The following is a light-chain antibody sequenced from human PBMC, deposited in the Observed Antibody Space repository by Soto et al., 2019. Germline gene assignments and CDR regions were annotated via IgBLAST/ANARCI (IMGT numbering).Light chain of an antibody. J-gene: IGKJ4*01. CDR3: QHYSRTPRT. V-gene: IGKV4-1*01. Sequence: DIVMTQSPDSLAVSLGERATINCKSSQSILSSSDNKNYLAWYQQRPGQPPRLLIFWASTRESGVPDRFSGSGSGTDFTLTISSLQAEDVAVYYCQHYSRTPRTFGGGTKVEIK. CDR1: QSILSSSDNKNY. CDR2: WAS.